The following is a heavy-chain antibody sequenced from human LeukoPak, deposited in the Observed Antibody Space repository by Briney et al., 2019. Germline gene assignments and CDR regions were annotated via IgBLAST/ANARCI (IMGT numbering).Heavy chain of an antibody. Sequence: GGSLRLSCAASGFTFSSYEMNWVRQAPGKGLEWVLYISSSGSTIYYADSVKGRFTISRDNAKNSLYLQMNSLRAEDTAVYYCAGQRITIFPIYGMDVWGQGTTVAVSS. CDR1: GFTFSSYE. D-gene: IGHD3-3*01. V-gene: IGHV3-48*03. CDR2: ISSSGSTI. CDR3: AGQRITIFPIYGMDV. J-gene: IGHJ6*02.